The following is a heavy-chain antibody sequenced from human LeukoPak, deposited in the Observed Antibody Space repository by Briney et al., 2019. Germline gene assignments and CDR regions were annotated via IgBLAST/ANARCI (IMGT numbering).Heavy chain of an antibody. V-gene: IGHV4-59*01. CDR1: GGSISSYY. J-gene: IGHJ4*02. D-gene: IGHD4-17*01. Sequence: SETLSLTCTVSGGSISSYYWSWIRQPPGKGLEWIGYIYYSGSTNYNPSLKSRVTISVDTSKNQFSLKLSSVTAADTAVYYCARDVRDYAKDYWGQGTLVTVSS. CDR2: IYYSGST. CDR3: ARDVRDYAKDY.